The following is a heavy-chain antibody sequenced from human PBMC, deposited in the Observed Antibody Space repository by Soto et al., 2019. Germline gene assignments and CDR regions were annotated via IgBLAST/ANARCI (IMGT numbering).Heavy chain of an antibody. CDR2: INPSGGST. CDR1: GYTFTSYY. Sequence: QVQLVQSGAEVKKPGASVKVCCKASGYTFTSYYMHWVRQAPGQGLEWMGIINPSGGSTSYAQKFQGRVTMTRDTSTSTVYMELSSLRSEDTAVYYCARDSGGTPFDYWGQGTLVTVSS. J-gene: IGHJ4*02. V-gene: IGHV1-46*01. D-gene: IGHD3-16*01. CDR3: ARDSGGTPFDY.